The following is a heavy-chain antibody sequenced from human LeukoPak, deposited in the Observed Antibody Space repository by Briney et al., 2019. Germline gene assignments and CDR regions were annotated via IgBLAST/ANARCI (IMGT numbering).Heavy chain of an antibody. CDR1: GFTFRSYG. D-gene: IGHD6-19*01. V-gene: IGHV3-30*18. CDR2: ISYDGSNT. CDR3: AKLGRSGFIYWYFDL. Sequence: GGSLRLSCAASGFTFRSYGIHWVRQAPGKGLEWVAVISYDGSNTYYADSVKGRFTISRDNSKNTLYLQTNSLRVEDTAVYYCAKLGRSGFIYWYFDLWGRGTLVTVSS. J-gene: IGHJ2*01.